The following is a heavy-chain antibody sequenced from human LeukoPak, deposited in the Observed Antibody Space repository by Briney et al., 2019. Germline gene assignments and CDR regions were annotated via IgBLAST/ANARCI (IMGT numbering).Heavy chain of an antibody. Sequence: PGGSLRLXCAASGFTFSSYSMNWVRQAPGKGLEWVSSISSGSSYIYYADSVKGRFTISRDNAKNSPYLQMNSLRAEDTAVYYCARDHAPQRQYYDYVWGSTYYFDYWGQGTLVTVSS. J-gene: IGHJ4*02. CDR1: GFTFSSYS. CDR3: ARDHAPQRQYYDYVWGSTYYFDY. CDR2: ISSGSSYI. V-gene: IGHV3-21*01. D-gene: IGHD3-16*01.